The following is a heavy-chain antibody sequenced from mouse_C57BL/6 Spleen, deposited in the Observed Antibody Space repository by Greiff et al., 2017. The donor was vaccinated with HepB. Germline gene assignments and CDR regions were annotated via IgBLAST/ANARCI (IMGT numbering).Heavy chain of an antibody. CDR1: GFTFSSYG. V-gene: IGHV5-6*01. J-gene: IGHJ2*01. CDR3: ARQSTTVVAPYYFDY. D-gene: IGHD1-1*01. CDR2: ISSGGSYT. Sequence: EVQLQQSGGDLVKPGGSLKLSCAASGFTFSSYGMSWVRQTPDKRLEWVATISSGGSYTYYPDSVKGRFTISRDNAKNTLYLQMSSLKSEDTAMYYCARQSTTVVAPYYFDYWGQGTTLTVSS.